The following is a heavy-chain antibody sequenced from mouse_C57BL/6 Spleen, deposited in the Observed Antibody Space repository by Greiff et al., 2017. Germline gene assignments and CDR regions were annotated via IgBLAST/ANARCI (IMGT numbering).Heavy chain of an antibody. CDR2: FHPYNDDT. J-gene: IGHJ4*01. D-gene: IGHD2-4*01. CDR3: ARQGDYDGSYAMDY. Sequence: QVQLKQSGAELVKPGASVKMSCKASGYTFTTYPIEWMKQNHGKSLEWIGNFHPYNDDTKYNEKFKGKATLTVEKASSTVYLELSRLTSDDSAVYYCARQGDYDGSYAMDYWGQGTSVTVSS. V-gene: IGHV1-47*01. CDR1: GYTFTTYP.